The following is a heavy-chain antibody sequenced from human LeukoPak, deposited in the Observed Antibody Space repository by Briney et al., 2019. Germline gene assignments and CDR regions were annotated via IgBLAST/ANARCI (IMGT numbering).Heavy chain of an antibody. V-gene: IGHV3-30*18. J-gene: IGHJ4*02. D-gene: IGHD3-22*01. CDR3: GKDYDSSGYYISADY. CDR2: ISSDGSGT. Sequence: QPGRSLRPSCAASGFTFNFYGMHWVRQAPGKGLEWVASISSDGSGTYYVDSVKGRFTISRDNSKNTLYLQMNSLRTEDTAVYYCGKDYDSSGYYISADYWGQGTLVTVSS. CDR1: GFTFNFYG.